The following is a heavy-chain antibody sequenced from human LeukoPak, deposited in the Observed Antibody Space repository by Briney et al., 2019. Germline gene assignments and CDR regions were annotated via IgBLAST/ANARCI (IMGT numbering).Heavy chain of an antibody. D-gene: IGHD3-22*01. CDR1: GYAFTYYW. V-gene: IGHV5-51*01. Sequence: GESLKISCKTSGYAFTYYWIGWVRQVPGKGLEWMGIIYPGDSDVRYSPSFQGQVTISADESISTAYLQWSSLKASDTAMYYCARTTYDSSTSQTILFDSWGQGTLVTVSS. J-gene: IGHJ4*02. CDR2: IYPGDSDV. CDR3: ARTTYDSSTSQTILFDS.